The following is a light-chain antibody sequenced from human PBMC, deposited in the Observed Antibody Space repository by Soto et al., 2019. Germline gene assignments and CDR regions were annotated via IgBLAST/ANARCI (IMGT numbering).Light chain of an antibody. V-gene: IGKV3-11*01. Sequence: SLTVSPGGTVTLTCGSSTGAVTNGHYPYWYQHKPGQTPRLLIYDTSTRATGVPTRFSGSRSGAEFTLTISSLEPEDFAVYYCQQGGNWPLTFGQGTRLEIK. CDR2: DTS. J-gene: IGKJ5*01. CDR1: TGAVTN. CDR3: QQGGNWPLT.